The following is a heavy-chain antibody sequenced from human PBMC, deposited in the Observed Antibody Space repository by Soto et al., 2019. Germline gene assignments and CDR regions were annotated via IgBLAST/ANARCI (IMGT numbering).Heavy chain of an antibody. CDR1: GYTFTSYG. CDR2: ISAYNGNT. V-gene: IGHV1-18*01. Sequence: QVQLVQSRAEVKKPGASVKVSCKASGYTFTSYGISWVRQAPGQGLEWMAWISAYNGNTNYAQKLQGRVTLTTDTSTSTAYMEMRSLRSDDTAVYFCARDSFDDYGHYVYFRHWGQGTLVTVSS. D-gene: IGHD4-17*01. J-gene: IGHJ1*01. CDR3: ARDSFDDYGHYVYFRH.